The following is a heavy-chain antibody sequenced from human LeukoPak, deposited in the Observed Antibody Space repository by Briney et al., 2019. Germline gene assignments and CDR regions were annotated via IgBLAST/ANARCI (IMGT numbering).Heavy chain of an antibody. CDR1: GGSISSYY. CDR2: NYYSGST. CDR3: ASGDLRPDYYYGMDV. J-gene: IGHJ6*02. Sequence: SETLSLTCTVSGGSISSYYWSWIRQPPGKGLEWIGYNYYSGSTNYNPSLKSRVTISVDTSKNQFSLKLSSVTAADTAVYYCASGDLRPDYYYGMDVWGQGTTVTVSS. V-gene: IGHV4-59*08.